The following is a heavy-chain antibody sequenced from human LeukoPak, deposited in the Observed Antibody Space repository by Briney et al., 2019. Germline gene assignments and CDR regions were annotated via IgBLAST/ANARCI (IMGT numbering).Heavy chain of an antibody. CDR1: GGSISSYY. J-gene: IGHJ4*02. CDR2: IYYSGST. CDR3: ARGEGGYYDSSGYNYDY. V-gene: IGHV4-59*01. Sequence: SETLSLTCTVSGGSISSYYWSWIRQPPGKGLEWIGYIYYSGSTNYNPSLKSRATISVDTSKNQFSLKLSSVTAADTAVYYCARGEGGYYDSSGYNYDYWGQGTLVTVSS. D-gene: IGHD3-22*01.